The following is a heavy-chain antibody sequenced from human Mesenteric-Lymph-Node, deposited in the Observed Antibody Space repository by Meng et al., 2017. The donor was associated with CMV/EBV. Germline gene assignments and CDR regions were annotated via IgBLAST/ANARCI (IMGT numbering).Heavy chain of an antibody. Sequence: GESLKISCAASGFTFSSYAMHWVRQAPGKGLEWVAVISYDGSNKYYADSVKGRFTISRDNSKNTLFLQMNSLRAEDTATYYCARDSYDMGYYFDFWGRGTLVTVSS. CDR1: GFTFSSYA. J-gene: IGHJ4*02. CDR2: ISYDGSNK. CDR3: ARDSYDMGYYFDF. D-gene: IGHD3-16*01. V-gene: IGHV3-30*14.